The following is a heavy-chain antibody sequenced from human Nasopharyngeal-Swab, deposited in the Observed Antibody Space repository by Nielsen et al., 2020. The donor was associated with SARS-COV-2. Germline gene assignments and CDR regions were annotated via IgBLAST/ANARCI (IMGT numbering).Heavy chain of an antibody. CDR1: GYTFTSYG. D-gene: IGHD6-13*01. CDR2: ISAYNGNT. J-gene: IGHJ4*02. V-gene: IGHV1-18*01. CDR3: ARDRWKISSWYHGFDY. Sequence: ASVKVSCKASGYTFTSYGISWVRQAPGQGLEWMGWISAYNGNTNYAQKLQGRVTMTTDTSTSTAYMELRSLRSEDTAVYYCARDRWKISSWYHGFDYWGQGTLVTVSS.